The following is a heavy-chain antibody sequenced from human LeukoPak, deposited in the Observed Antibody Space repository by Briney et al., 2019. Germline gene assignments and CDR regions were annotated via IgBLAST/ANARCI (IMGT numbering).Heavy chain of an antibody. Sequence: PSETLSLTCTVSGGSISSYYWSWIRQPPGEGLEWIGYIYYSGSTNYNPSLKSRVTISVDTSKNQFSLKLSSVTAADTAVYYCARDGEILKSYGSGSYTYYYYYYMDVWGKGTTVTISS. CDR2: IYYSGST. CDR3: ARDGEILKSYGSGSYTYYYYYYMDV. CDR1: GGSISSYY. D-gene: IGHD3-10*01. V-gene: IGHV4-59*12. J-gene: IGHJ6*03.